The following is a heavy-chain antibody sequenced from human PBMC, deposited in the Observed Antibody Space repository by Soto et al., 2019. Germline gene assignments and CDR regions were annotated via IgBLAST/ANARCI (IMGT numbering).Heavy chain of an antibody. D-gene: IGHD3-9*01. Sequence: GGSLRLSCAASGFTFSSYAMSWVRQAPGKGLEWVSAISGSGGSTYYADSVKGRFTISRDNSKNTLYLQMNSLRAEDTAVYYCAKGGETPHYDILTGYYDYFDYWGQGTLVTVSS. J-gene: IGHJ4*02. CDR1: GFTFSSYA. V-gene: IGHV3-23*01. CDR3: AKGGETPHYDILTGYYDYFDY. CDR2: ISGSGGST.